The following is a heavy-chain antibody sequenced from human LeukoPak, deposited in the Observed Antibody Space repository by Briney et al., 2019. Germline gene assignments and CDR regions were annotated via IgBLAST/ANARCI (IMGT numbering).Heavy chain of an antibody. D-gene: IGHD6-19*01. CDR1: GFTFTAYA. Sequence: GGSLRLSCAASGFTFTAYAMSWVRQAPGKGLEWVSAISGSAYYTSYADSVKGRFTISRDNSKNTLYLQMNSLRAEDTAVYYCAKDDHGGSGWRDYFDYWGQGTLVTLSS. CDR2: ISGSAYYT. CDR3: AKDDHGGSGWRDYFDY. J-gene: IGHJ4*02. V-gene: IGHV3-23*01.